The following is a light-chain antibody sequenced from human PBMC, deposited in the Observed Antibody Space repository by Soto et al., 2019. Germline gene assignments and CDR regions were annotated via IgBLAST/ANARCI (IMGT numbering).Light chain of an antibody. Sequence: IVLTQYPGTVSLSPGERATLSCRSSQSVSSGYLAWYHQKPGQAPRLLIYGASSRATGIPDRFSGSGSGTDFTLTISRLETEAFAVYYCQQYDSYPFGGGTKVDIK. J-gene: IGKJ4*01. CDR2: GAS. V-gene: IGKV3-20*01. CDR1: QSVSSGY. CDR3: QQYDSYP.